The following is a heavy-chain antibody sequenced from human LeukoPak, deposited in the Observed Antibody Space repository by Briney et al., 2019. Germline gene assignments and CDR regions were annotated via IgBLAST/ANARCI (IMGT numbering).Heavy chain of an antibody. CDR1: GGSISSNSNY. CDR2: ISYGGST. Sequence: SETLSLTCTVSGGSISSNSNYWAWIRQPQGRGLEWIVSISYGGSTYYSPSLESRVTISVDTSKNQFSLRLSSVTAADTAVYYCARQALWFFDHWGQGTLVTVSS. CDR3: ARQALWFFDH. J-gene: IGHJ4*02. D-gene: IGHD2-21*01. V-gene: IGHV4-39*01.